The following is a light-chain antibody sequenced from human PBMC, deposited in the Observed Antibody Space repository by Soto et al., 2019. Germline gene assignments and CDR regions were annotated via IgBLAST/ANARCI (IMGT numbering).Light chain of an antibody. J-gene: IGKJ1*01. CDR3: QQYNNWPRT. CDR1: QSVRSN. V-gene: IGKV3-15*01. Sequence: EIVMTQSPATLSVSPGERATLSCRASQSVRSNLAWYQQKPGQVTRLLISGASTRATGIPARFSGSGSGTEFTLTISSLQSEDFAVYYCQQYNNWPRTFGQGTKVEIK. CDR2: GAS.